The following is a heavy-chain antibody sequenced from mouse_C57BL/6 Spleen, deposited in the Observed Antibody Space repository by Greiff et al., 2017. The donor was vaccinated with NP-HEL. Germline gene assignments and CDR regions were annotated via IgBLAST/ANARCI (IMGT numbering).Heavy chain of an antibody. V-gene: IGHV3-6*01. CDR2: ISYDGSN. D-gene: IGHD1-1*01. CDR1: GYSITSGYY. J-gene: IGHJ4*01. CDR3: ARAPVYYGSSYDAMDY. Sequence: VQLKQSGPGLVKPSQSLSLTCSVTGYSITSGYYWNWIRQFPGNKLEWMGYISYDGSNNYNPSLKNRISITRDTSKNQFFLKLNSVTTEDTATYYCARAPVYYGSSYDAMDYWGQGTSVTVSS.